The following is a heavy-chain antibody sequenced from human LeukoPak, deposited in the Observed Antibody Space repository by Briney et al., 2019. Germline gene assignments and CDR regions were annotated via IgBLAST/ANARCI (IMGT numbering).Heavy chain of an antibody. CDR1: GFTFDDYA. D-gene: IGHD6-13*01. J-gene: IGHJ6*03. Sequence: PGGSLRLSCAASGFTFDDYAMHWVRQAPGKGLEWVSLISWDGGSTYYADSVKGRFTISRDNSKNSLYLQMNSLRAEDTALYYCAKTRGLKPLIAAAGTYYYYYYMDVWGKGTTVTVSS. CDR2: ISWDGGST. V-gene: IGHV3-43D*03. CDR3: AKTRGLKPLIAAAGTYYYYYYMDV.